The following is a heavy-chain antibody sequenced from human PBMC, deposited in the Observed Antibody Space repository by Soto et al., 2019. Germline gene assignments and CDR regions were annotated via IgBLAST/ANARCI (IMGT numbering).Heavy chain of an antibody. CDR2: INHSGST. V-gene: IGHV4-34*01. CDR1: GGSFSGYY. D-gene: IGHD4-17*01. Sequence: QVQLQQWGAGLLKPSETLSLTCAVYGGSFSGYYWSWIRQPPGKGLEWIGEINHSGSTNYNPSLMRRVTLSVDTSMTQCALKLSSVTAVDTAVYYCARGRHYGDHYVTRGAFDIWGQGTMVTVSS. J-gene: IGHJ3*02. CDR3: ARGRHYGDHYVTRGAFDI.